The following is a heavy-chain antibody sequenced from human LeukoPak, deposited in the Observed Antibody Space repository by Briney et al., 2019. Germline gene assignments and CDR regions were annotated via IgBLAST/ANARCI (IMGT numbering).Heavy chain of an antibody. Sequence: SETLSLTCTVSGGSTSSHYWSWIRQPPGKGLEWIGYVYYSGSTNYNPSLKSRVTISLDTSKNQFSLKLTSVTAADAAVYSCARGDKSGNYGYYFDYWGQGTLVTVSS. CDR2: VYYSGST. V-gene: IGHV4-59*08. J-gene: IGHJ4*02. D-gene: IGHD1-26*01. CDR3: ARGDKSGNYGYYFDY. CDR1: GGSTSSHY.